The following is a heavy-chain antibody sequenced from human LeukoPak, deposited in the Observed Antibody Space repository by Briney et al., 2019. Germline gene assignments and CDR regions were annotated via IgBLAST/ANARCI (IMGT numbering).Heavy chain of an antibody. D-gene: IGHD3-9*01. Sequence: GGSLRLSCAASGFTFSNYWMHWVRQAPGKGLLWVSGINRDETTITYADFVKGRLAISRDNAKSTLYLQMHSLRAEDTAVYYCVRDPYDILTGPYFDYWGQGTLVTVSS. V-gene: IGHV3-74*01. J-gene: IGHJ4*02. CDR1: GFTFSNYW. CDR3: VRDPYDILTGPYFDY. CDR2: INRDETTI.